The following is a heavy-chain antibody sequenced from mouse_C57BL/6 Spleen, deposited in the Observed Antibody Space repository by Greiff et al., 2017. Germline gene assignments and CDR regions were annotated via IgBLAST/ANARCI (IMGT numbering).Heavy chain of an antibody. V-gene: IGHV1-52*01. D-gene: IGHD2-2*01. Sequence: VQLQQPGAELVRPGSSVKLSCKASGYTFTSYWMHWVKQRPIQGLEWIGNIDPSDSDTHYNQKFKDKATLTVDKSSSTAYMQLSSLTSEDSAVYYCARLLWLRDWYFDVWGTGTTVTVSS. CDR1: GYTFTSYW. CDR3: ARLLWLRDWYFDV. J-gene: IGHJ1*03. CDR2: IDPSDSDT.